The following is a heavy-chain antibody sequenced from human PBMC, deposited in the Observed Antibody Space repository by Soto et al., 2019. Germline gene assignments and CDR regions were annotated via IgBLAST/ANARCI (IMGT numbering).Heavy chain of an antibody. CDR1: GGSISSGDYY. J-gene: IGHJ4*02. D-gene: IGHD2-15*01. CDR3: AREYCSGGSCYHYYFDY. Sequence: PSETLSLTCTVSGGSISSGDYYWSWIRQPPGKGLEWIGYIYYSGSTYYNPSIKSRVTISVDTSKNQFSLKLSSVTAADTAVYYCAREYCSGGSCYHYYFDYWGQGTLVTVSS. CDR2: IYYSGST. V-gene: IGHV4-30-4*01.